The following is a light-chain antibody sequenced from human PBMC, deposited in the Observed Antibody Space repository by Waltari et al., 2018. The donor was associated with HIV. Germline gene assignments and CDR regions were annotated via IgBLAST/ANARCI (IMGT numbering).Light chain of an antibody. CDR3: KAKTSSSTPCV. V-gene: IGLV2-14*03. CDR1: SSDVGGYNS. CDR2: DVS. Sequence: QSALTQPASVSGSPGQSITISCTGTSSDVGGYNSVAWYQQHPGKAPKLIIYDVSNRPSGVPYRFSGSKSDNTASLTISRLQAEDEADDYCKAKTSSSTPCVFGTGTKVTVL. J-gene: IGLJ1*01.